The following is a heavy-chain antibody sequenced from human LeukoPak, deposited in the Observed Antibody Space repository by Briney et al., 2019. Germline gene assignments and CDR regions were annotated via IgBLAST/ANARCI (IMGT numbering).Heavy chain of an antibody. CDR3: ARDVHGDYGSGWFDP. J-gene: IGHJ5*02. V-gene: IGHV1-69*13. CDR1: GGTLNNSA. CDR2: IMPLFGTA. D-gene: IGHD4-17*01. Sequence: SVKVSCKTSGGTLNNSAISWVRQAPGQGLEWLGGIMPLFGTAGYAQKFQGRVTITEDESTRTVYLELTSLTSDDTAVYYCARDVHGDYGSGWFDPWGQGTLVSVSS.